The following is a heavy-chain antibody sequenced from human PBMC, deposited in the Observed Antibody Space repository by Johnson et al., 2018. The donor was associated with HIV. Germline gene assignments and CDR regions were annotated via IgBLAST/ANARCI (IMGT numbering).Heavy chain of an antibody. CDR3: ARGGDGYNARFREPFGAFDI. J-gene: IGHJ3*02. CDR1: GFTFSSYA. CDR2: ISYDGSNK. V-gene: IGHV3-30-3*01. D-gene: IGHD5-24*01. Sequence: QVQLVESGGGLVKPGGSLRLSCAASGFTFSSYAMHWVRQAPGKGLEWVAVISYDGSNKYYADSVKGRFTISRDNSKNTLYLQMNSLRAEDTAVYYCARGGDGYNARFREPFGAFDIWGQGTMVTVSS.